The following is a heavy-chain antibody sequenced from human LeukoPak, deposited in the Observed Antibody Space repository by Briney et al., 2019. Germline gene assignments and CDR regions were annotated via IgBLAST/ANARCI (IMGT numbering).Heavy chain of an antibody. CDR1: GFTFSSSW. CDR2: IKQDGSER. D-gene: IGHD6-13*01. J-gene: IGHJ4*02. CDR3: AREYRISSFDF. Sequence: GGSLRLSCAASGFTFSSSWVNWVRQAPGKGLEWVANIKQDGSERYYVDSVKGRFTISRDSAKNSLYLQMNSLRAEDTAVYFCAREYRISSFDFWGQGTLVTVSS. V-gene: IGHV3-7*04.